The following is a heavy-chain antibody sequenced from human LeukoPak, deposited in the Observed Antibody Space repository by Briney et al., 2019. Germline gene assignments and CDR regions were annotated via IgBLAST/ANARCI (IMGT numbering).Heavy chain of an antibody. CDR1: GGSFSGYY. CDR3: ATEDEYCSSTSCYFGFDY. CDR2: INHSGST. D-gene: IGHD2-2*01. Sequence: PSETLSLTCAVYGGSFSGYYWSWIRQPPGKGLEWIGEINHSGSTNYNPSLKSRVTISVDTSKNQFSLKLSSVTAADTAVYYCATEDEYCSSTSCYFGFDYWGQGTLVTVSS. V-gene: IGHV4-34*01. J-gene: IGHJ4*02.